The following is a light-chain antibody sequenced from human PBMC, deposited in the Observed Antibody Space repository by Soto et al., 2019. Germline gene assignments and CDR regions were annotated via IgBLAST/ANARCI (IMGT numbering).Light chain of an antibody. V-gene: IGKV2-28*01. J-gene: IGKJ3*01. CDR3: MQALQSPFT. Sequence: EIVMTQSPLSLPVTPGEPASISCRSSQSLLHINGDTYLDWYLQKPGQSPQLLIYLGSNRASGVPDRFSGSGSVTDFTLEISRVEAEDVGVYYCMQALQSPFTFGPGTKVDMK. CDR1: QSLLHINGDTY. CDR2: LGS.